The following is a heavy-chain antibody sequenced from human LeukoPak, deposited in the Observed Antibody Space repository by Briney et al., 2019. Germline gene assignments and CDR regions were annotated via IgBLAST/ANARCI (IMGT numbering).Heavy chain of an antibody. CDR3: ATTLGGHYFDY. D-gene: IGHD3-16*01. J-gene: IGHJ4*02. V-gene: IGHV4-39*01. CDR1: GGSISSSSYY. CDR2: IYYSGST. Sequence: PSETLSLTCTVSGGSISSSSYYWGWIRQPPGKGLEWIGSIYYSGSTYYNPSLKSRVTISVDTSKNRFSLKLSSVTAADTAVYYCATTLGGHYFDYWGQGTLVTVSS.